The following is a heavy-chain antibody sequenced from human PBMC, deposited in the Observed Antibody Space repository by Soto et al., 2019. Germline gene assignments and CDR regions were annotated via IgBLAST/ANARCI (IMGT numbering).Heavy chain of an antibody. Sequence: ASVKVSCKASGFTFTSSAVQWVRQAHGQRLEWIGWIVVGSGDTNSAQKFQERVTITRDMSTSTAYIELSSLRSEDTAVYYCAATIIAAVGTGYYYGMDVWGQGTTVTVSS. CDR3: AATIIAAVGTGYYYGMDV. CDR2: IVVGSGDT. CDR1: GFTFTSSA. J-gene: IGHJ6*02. D-gene: IGHD6-13*01. V-gene: IGHV1-58*01.